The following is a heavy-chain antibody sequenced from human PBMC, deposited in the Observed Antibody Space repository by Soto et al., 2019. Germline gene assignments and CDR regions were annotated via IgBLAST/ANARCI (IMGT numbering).Heavy chain of an antibody. CDR2: TFHSGST. Sequence: PSETLSLTCNVSGGAISSGGYHWSWIRQYPGKCLEWIGHTFHSGSTNYNPSLQSRLTISVDTSKNQFSLHLISVTAADTAVYFCARGGVGTRDFDSGGQGALVTVSS. D-gene: IGHD5-12*01. J-gene: IGHJ4*02. CDR3: ARGGVGTRDFDS. V-gene: IGHV4-31*03. CDR1: GGAISSGGYH.